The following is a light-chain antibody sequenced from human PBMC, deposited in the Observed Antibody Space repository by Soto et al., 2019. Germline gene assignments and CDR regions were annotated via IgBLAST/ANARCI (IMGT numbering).Light chain of an antibody. CDR1: QSVSSY. V-gene: IGKV3-11*01. CDR3: QQRSNWPPLA. Sequence: EIVLTQSPATLSLSPGERATLSCRASQSVSSYLAWYQQKPGQAPRLLIYDAANSATSIPARFSGSGSGTDFTLTISSREPEDFAVYYWQQRSNWPPLAFGPGTKVDIK. CDR2: DAA. J-gene: IGKJ3*01.